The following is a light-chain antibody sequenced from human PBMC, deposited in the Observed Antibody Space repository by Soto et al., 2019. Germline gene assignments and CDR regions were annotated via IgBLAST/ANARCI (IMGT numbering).Light chain of an antibody. CDR3: QQYNDSPLFT. V-gene: IGKV3-15*01. CDR1: QSVSSY. Sequence: EIVMTQSPATLSVSPGETATLSCRASQSVSSYLAWYQQKPGQAPRLLIFGASTRATGIPARFSGSGSGTVFTLTISGLQSEDFAVYCCQQYNDSPLFTFGQGTRLEIK. J-gene: IGKJ5*01. CDR2: GAS.